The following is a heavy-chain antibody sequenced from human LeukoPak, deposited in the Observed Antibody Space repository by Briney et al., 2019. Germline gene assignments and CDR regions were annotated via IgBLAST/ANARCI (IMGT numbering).Heavy chain of an antibody. D-gene: IGHD6-13*01. CDR2: IYYSGST. Sequence: SETLSLTCTVFGGSISSGDYYWSWIRQPPGKGLEWIGYIYYSGSTYYNPSLKSRVTISVDTSKNQFSLKLSSVTAADTAVYYCARDRASNSWYIENWFDPWGQGTLVTVSS. CDR1: GGSISSGDYY. V-gene: IGHV4-30-4*08. CDR3: ARDRASNSWYIENWFDP. J-gene: IGHJ5*02.